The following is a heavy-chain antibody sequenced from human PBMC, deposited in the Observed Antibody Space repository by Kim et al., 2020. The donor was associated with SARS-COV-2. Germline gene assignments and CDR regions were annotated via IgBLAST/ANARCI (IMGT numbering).Heavy chain of an antibody. CDR2: ISYDGSKT. Sequence: GGSLRLSCATFGFTFSTYAMHWVRQAPGKGLEYVALISYDGSKTYYGDSVKGRFTISRDNSKNTLSLQMNSLRAEDTAVYYCAEDQAHYDILTGLDYWGQGTLVAVSS. V-gene: IGHV3-30*18. D-gene: IGHD3-9*01. CDR3: AEDQAHYDILTGLDY. J-gene: IGHJ4*02. CDR1: GFTFSTYA.